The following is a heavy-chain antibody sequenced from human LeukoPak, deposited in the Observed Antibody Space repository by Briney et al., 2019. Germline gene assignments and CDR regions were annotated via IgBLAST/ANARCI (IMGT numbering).Heavy chain of an antibody. CDR3: ARRNYVYNWFDP. J-gene: IGHJ5*02. D-gene: IGHD1-7*01. Sequence: PSETLSLTCAVYGGSFSGYYWSWIRQPPGKGLEWIGYIYTSGSTNYNPSLKSRVTISVDTSKNQFSLKLSSVTAADTAVYYCARRNYVYNWFDPWGQGTLVTVSS. CDR1: GGSFSGYY. V-gene: IGHV4-4*09. CDR2: IYTSGST.